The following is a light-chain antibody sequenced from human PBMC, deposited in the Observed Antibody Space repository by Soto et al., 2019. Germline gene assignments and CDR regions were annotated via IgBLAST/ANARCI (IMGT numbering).Light chain of an antibody. CDR1: QSVSSSY. CDR2: GAS. CDR3: QQYGSSPYT. Sequence: IVLTQSPGTLSLSPGERATLSCRASQSVSSSYLAWYQQKPGQAPRLLIYGASSRATGIPDRFSGSGSGTDFTLTSSRREPEDFAVYYCQQYGSSPYTFEQGTKLAIK. V-gene: IGKV3-20*01. J-gene: IGKJ2*01.